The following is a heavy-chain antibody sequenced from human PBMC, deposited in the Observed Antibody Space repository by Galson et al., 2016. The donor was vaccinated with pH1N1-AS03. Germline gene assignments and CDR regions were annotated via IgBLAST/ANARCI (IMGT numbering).Heavy chain of an antibody. D-gene: IGHD3-10*01. J-gene: IGHJ4*02. CDR2: IHHSGST. CDR3: ARGGVFFSGSGSYHN. Sequence: SETLSLTCTVSGGSVSTSAYYWSWIRQPPGKGLEWIGEIHHSGSTTNYSPSLKSRVTISVDTSQKQFSLKLTSVTAADTAVYFCARGGVFFSGSGSYHNWGPGTLVIVSS. CDR1: GGSVSTSAYY. V-gene: IGHV4-39*07.